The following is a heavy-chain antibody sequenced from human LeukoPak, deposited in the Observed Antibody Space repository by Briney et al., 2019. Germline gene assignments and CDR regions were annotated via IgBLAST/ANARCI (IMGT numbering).Heavy chain of an antibody. CDR3: AREIGSAARGR. V-gene: IGHV3-7*05. CDR2: IKEDGSEK. J-gene: IGHJ4*02. CDR1: GFTFDSYW. Sequence: GVSLRLSCAVSGFTFDSYWMSWVRQAPGKGLEWVANIKEDGSEKYYVDSVRGRFTISRDNAKKSVYLLMNSLRAEDTAVYYCAREIGSAARGRWGQGTLVTVSS. D-gene: IGHD6-25*01.